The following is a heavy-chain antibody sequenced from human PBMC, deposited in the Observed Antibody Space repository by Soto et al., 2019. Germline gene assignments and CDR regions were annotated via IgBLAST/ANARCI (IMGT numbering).Heavy chain of an antibody. CDR2: IYSVGTT. CDR3: AREGDYNSGDY. V-gene: IGHV3-53*02. CDR1: GFTVNSSY. D-gene: IGHD1-1*01. J-gene: IGHJ4*02. Sequence: EVQLVETGGGLIQRGGSLRLSCTVSGFTVNSSYMSWVRQAPGKGLEWVSSIYSVGTTYYAGSARGRFTISRDNFKNTVYLQMNSLRAEDTAVYYCAREGDYNSGDYWGQGTLVTVSS.